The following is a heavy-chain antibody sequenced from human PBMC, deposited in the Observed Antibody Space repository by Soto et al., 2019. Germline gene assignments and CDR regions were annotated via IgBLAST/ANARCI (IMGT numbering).Heavy chain of an antibody. D-gene: IGHD2-15*01. Sequence: GGSLRLSCAASGFSFSSHWTNWVRQAPGKGLVWVSRISGDGRTTSHADSVKGRITISRDNAKNTLYLQMNSLRVEGTAVYYCARGVPNCSSSSCYFDFWGQGILVTVSS. CDR2: ISGDGRTT. V-gene: IGHV3-74*01. CDR1: GFSFSSHW. CDR3: ARGVPNCSSSSCYFDF. J-gene: IGHJ4*02.